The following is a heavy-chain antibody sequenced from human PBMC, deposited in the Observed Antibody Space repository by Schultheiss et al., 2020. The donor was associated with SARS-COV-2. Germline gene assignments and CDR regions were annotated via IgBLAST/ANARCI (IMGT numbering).Heavy chain of an antibody. J-gene: IGHJ6*03. CDR1: GYTFTSYG. CDR3: ARGDSSSSPLYYYYMDV. CDR2: INPSGGST. Sequence: ASVKVSCKASGYTFTSYGISWVRQAPGQGLEWMGIINPSGGSTSYAQKFQGRVTMTRDTSTSTVYMELSSLRSEDTAVYYCARGDSSSSPLYYYYMDVWGKGTTVTVSS. V-gene: IGHV1-46*03. D-gene: IGHD6-6*01.